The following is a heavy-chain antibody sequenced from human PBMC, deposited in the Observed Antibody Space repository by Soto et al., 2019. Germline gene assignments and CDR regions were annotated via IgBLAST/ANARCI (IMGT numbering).Heavy chain of an antibody. CDR1: GYTFIDNW. Sequence: GESLKISCKASGYTFIDNWIGWGRQMPGKGPELRGIIFPHDAETRYNTSFEGQVTISVDKFIDTAYLQWSGLKTSDTAIYYCARQATVLSMARAMEVWGQGTTVTVSS. J-gene: IGHJ6*02. CDR2: IFPHDAET. D-gene: IGHD6-6*01. CDR3: ARQATVLSMARAMEV. V-gene: IGHV5-51*01.